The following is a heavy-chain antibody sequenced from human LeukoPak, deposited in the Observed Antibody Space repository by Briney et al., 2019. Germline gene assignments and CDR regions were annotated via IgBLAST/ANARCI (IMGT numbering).Heavy chain of an antibody. CDR2: IIPIFGTA. J-gene: IGHJ6*02. Sequence: ASVKVSCKASGGTFSSYAISWVRQAPGRGLEWMGGIIPIFGTANYAQKFQGRVTITADESTSTAYMELSSLRSEDTAVYYCARATGYSSSWYPGPYYGMDVWGQGTTVTVSS. D-gene: IGHD6-13*01. CDR1: GGTFSSYA. CDR3: ARATGYSSSWYPGPYYGMDV. V-gene: IGHV1-69*13.